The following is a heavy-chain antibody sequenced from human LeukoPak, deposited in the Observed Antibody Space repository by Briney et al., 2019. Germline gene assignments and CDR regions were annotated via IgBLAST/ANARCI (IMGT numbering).Heavy chain of an antibody. D-gene: IGHD3-22*01. CDR3: ARGGDGRLYDSSGYYPDY. Sequence: ASVKVSCKASGYTFTSYGISWVRQAPGQGLEWMGWISAYNGNTNYAQKLQGRVTMTTDTSTSTACMELRSLRSDDTAVYYCARGGDGRLYDSSGYYPDYWGQGTLVTVSS. CDR2: ISAYNGNT. CDR1: GYTFTSYG. J-gene: IGHJ4*02. V-gene: IGHV1-18*01.